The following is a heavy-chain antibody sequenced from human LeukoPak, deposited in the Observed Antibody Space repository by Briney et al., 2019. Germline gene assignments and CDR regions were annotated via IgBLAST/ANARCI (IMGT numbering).Heavy chain of an antibody. J-gene: IGHJ2*01. CDR1: GFTFSSYD. Sequence: GGSLRLSCAASGFTFSSYDMHWVRQATGKGLEWVSAIGTAGDTYYLGSVKGRFTISRENAKNSLYLQMSSLRAGDTAVYYCARAEGFGYFDLWGRGTLVTVSS. V-gene: IGHV3-13*01. CDR3: ARAEGFGYFDL. CDR2: IGTAGDT. D-gene: IGHD2-15*01.